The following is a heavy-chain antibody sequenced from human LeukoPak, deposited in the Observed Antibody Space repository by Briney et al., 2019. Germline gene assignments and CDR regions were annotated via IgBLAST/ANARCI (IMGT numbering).Heavy chain of an antibody. J-gene: IGHJ4*02. CDR3: ARESLGGSWFGY. Sequence: PGGSLRLSCAASRFTFSSYTMHWVRQAPGKGLEWVAIVSYDGSSKYYADSVKGRFTLSRDNSKNMLYLQMNSLRADDTAVYYCARESLGGSWFGYWGQGTLVTVSS. D-gene: IGHD6-13*01. CDR2: VSYDGSSK. V-gene: IGHV3-30*04. CDR1: RFTFSSYT.